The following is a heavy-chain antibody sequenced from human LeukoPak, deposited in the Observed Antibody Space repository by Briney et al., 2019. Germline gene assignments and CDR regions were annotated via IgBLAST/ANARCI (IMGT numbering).Heavy chain of an antibody. Sequence: KPSETLSLTCTVSGGSISDYYWSWIRQPPGKGLEWIGYIYYSGSTNYNPSLKSRVTISVDTSKNQFSLKLSSVTAADTAVYYCACSGWDRVIDYWGQGTLVTVSS. CDR1: GGSISDYY. V-gene: IGHV4-59*12. J-gene: IGHJ4*02. D-gene: IGHD6-19*01. CDR2: IYYSGST. CDR3: ACSGWDRVIDY.